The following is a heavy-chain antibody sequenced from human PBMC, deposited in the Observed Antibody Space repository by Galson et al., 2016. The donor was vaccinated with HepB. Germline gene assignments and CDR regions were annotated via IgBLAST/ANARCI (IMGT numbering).Heavy chain of an antibody. CDR2: ISYDGNNK. CDR1: GFAFRTHG. D-gene: IGHD4-17*01. CDR3: ATSTWETTGFDY. J-gene: IGHJ4*02. Sequence: SLRLSCAASGFAFRTHGMHWIRQAPGKGLEWVSIISYDGNNKFFIDSVRGRFTISRDNSKNTVYLQMNSLRAADTAVYYCATSTWETTGFDYWGQVTLVTVSS. V-gene: IGHV3-30*03.